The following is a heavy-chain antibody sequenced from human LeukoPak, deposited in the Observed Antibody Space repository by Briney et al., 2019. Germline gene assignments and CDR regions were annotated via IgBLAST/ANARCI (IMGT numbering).Heavy chain of an antibody. D-gene: IGHD6-19*01. CDR2: IIPILGIA. V-gene: IGHV1-69*02. CDR3: ARGGSSGWYDWYFDL. Sequence: SVKVSCKASGGTCSSYTISWVRQAPGQGLEWMGRIIPILGIANYAQKIQGRVTITADKSTSTAYMELSSLRSEDTAVYYCARGGSSGWYDWYFDLWGRGTLVTVSS. CDR1: GGTCSSYT. J-gene: IGHJ2*01.